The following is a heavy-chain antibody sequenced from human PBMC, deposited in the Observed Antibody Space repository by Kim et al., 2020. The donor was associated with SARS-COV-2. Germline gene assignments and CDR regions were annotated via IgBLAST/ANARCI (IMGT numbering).Heavy chain of an antibody. Sequence: SETLSLTCTVSGGSVSSGSYYWSWIRQPPGKGLEWIGYIYYSGSTNYNPSLKSRVTISVDTSKNQFSLKLSSVTAADTAVYYCARVGPGEPYLYFDYWGQGTLVTVSS. V-gene: IGHV4-61*01. CDR1: GGSVSSGSYY. D-gene: IGHD3-10*01. CDR3: ARVGPGEPYLYFDY. CDR2: IYYSGST. J-gene: IGHJ4*02.